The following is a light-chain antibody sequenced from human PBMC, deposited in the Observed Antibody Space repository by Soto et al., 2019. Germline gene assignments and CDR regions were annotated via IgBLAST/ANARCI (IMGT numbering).Light chain of an antibody. V-gene: IGKV3-20*01. CDR3: QQYGGSPRIT. CDR2: GAS. J-gene: IGKJ5*01. Sequence: EIMMSQSPATLSVSPGETASLSCRASQSAGNFLAWYQQKPGQAPRLLIYGASNRATGIPDRFSGSGSGTDFTLIINRLEPEDVAIYYCQQYGGSPRITFGQGTRLEIK. CDR1: QSAGNF.